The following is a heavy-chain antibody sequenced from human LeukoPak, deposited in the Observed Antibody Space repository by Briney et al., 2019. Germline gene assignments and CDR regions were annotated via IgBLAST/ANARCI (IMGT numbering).Heavy chain of an antibody. D-gene: IGHD2-8*01. Sequence: GGSLRLSCAASEFTFSNYWMSWVRRAPGKGLEWVANINQDGSQTFYVDSVKGRFTISRDNPGNSVYLQMNSLRAEDTAVYYCARLMFLWPPIYFDYWGQGTLVTVSS. J-gene: IGHJ4*02. CDR1: EFTFSNYW. CDR2: INQDGSQT. CDR3: ARLMFLWPPIYFDY. V-gene: IGHV3-7*01.